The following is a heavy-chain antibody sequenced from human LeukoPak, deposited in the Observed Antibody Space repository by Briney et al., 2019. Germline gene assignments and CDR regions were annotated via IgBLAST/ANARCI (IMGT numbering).Heavy chain of an antibody. CDR1: GFTFSSYW. CDR3: AKGHYYDSSGPFDY. CDR2: IWYDGSNK. V-gene: IGHV3-33*06. Sequence: GGSLRLSCAASGFTFSSYWMNWVRQAPGKGLEWVAVIWYDGSNKYYADSVKGRFTISRDNSKNTLYLQMNSLRAEDTAVYYCAKGHYYDSSGPFDYWGQGTLVTVSS. D-gene: IGHD3-22*01. J-gene: IGHJ4*02.